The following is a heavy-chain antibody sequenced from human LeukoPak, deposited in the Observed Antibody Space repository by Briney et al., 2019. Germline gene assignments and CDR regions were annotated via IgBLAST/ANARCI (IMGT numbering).Heavy chain of an antibody. Sequence: PGRSLRLSCAASGFTFDDYAMHWVRQAPGKGLVWVSRIKSDGSSTRYADSVKGRFTISRDNAKNTLYLQMNSLRAEDTAVYYCARVSIWFGEYAFDIWGQGTMVTVSS. D-gene: IGHD3-10*01. CDR2: IKSDGSST. CDR1: GFTFDDYA. CDR3: ARVSIWFGEYAFDI. J-gene: IGHJ3*02. V-gene: IGHV3-74*01.